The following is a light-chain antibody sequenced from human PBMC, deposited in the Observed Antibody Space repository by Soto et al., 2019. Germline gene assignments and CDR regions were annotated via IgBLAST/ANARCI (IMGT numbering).Light chain of an antibody. CDR2: GAS. CDR1: QTVNSN. V-gene: IGKV3-15*01. CDR3: QQYNNWPWT. Sequence: EIVLTQSPDTLSLSPGERATLSCRASQTVNSNLAWYRQKPGQAPRLLIYGASTRATGIPARFSGSGSGTEFTLTISSLQSEDFAVYYCQQYNNWPWTLGKGKKG. J-gene: IGKJ1*01.